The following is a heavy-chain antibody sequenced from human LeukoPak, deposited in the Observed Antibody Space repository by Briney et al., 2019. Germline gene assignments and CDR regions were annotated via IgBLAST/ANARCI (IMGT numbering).Heavy chain of an antibody. CDR3: AKDIRSVQGYYYGMDV. J-gene: IGHJ6*02. CDR1: GFTFDDYA. Sequence: PGGSLRLSCAASGFTFDDYAMHWVRQAPGKGLEWVSGTSWNSGSIGYADSVKGRFTISRDNAKNSLYLQMNSLRAEDTALYYCAKDIRSVQGYYYGMDVWGQGTTVTVSS. D-gene: IGHD1-26*01. CDR2: TSWNSGSI. V-gene: IGHV3-9*01.